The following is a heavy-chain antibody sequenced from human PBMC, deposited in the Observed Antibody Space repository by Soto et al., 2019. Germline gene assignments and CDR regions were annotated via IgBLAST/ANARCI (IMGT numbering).Heavy chain of an antibody. CDR2: ISGSGGST. J-gene: IGHJ4*01. CDR3: ARDSGYGSGTSVNHYVDC. V-gene: IGHV3-23*01. D-gene: IGHD3-10*01. Sequence: PVVAHRNSYAASGFNFISHGLSWGRQGPGEGLEWVSAISGSGGSTYYADSVKGRFTMSRDNAKNSLYLQMDSLRAEDTAVYYCARDSGYGSGTSVNHYVDCWGHGTLVTVSS. CDR1: GFNFISHG.